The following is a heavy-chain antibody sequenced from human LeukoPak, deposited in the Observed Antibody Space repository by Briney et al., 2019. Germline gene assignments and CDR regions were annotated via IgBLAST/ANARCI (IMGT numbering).Heavy chain of an antibody. Sequence: GASVKVSCKASGYTFTSYAMNWVRQAPGQGLEWMGWINTNTGNPTYAQGFTGRFVFSLDTSVSTAYLQISSLKAEDTAVYYCAREATVTTYLVYNWFDPWGQGTLVTVSS. CDR2: INTNTGNP. CDR3: AREATVTTYLVYNWFDP. CDR1: GYTFTSYA. J-gene: IGHJ5*02. D-gene: IGHD4-17*01. V-gene: IGHV7-4-1*02.